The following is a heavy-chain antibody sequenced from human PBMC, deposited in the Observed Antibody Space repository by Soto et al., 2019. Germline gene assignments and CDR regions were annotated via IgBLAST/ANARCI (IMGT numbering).Heavy chain of an antibody. CDR1: GGSVSSGSYY. D-gene: IGHD4-17*01. V-gene: IGHV4-61*01. J-gene: IGHJ4*02. CDR3: ARTRPHAVTTNGDFVY. CDR2: IYYSGST. Sequence: SETLSLTCTVSGGSVSSGSYYWSWIRQPPGKGLEWIGYIYYSGSTNYNPSLKSRVTISVDTSKNQFSLKLSSVTAADTAVYYCARTRPHAVTTNGDFVYWGQGTLVTVSS.